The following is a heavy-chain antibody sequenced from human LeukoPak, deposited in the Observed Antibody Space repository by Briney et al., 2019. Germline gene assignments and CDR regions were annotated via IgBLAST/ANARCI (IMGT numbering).Heavy chain of an antibody. V-gene: IGHV3-9*01. D-gene: IGHD3-10*01. J-gene: IGHJ4*02. Sequence: GRSLRLSCAASGFTFDDYAMHWVRQAPGKGLAWVSGISWNSGSIGYADSVRGRFTISRDNAKNSLYLQMNSLRAEDTALYYCATSAYVYGYFDYWGQGTLVTVSS. CDR2: ISWNSGSI. CDR1: GFTFDDYA. CDR3: ATSAYVYGYFDY.